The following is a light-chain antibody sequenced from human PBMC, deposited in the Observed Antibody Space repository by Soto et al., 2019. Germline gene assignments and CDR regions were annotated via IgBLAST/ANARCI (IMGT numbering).Light chain of an antibody. Sequence: DIQMTQSPSSLSASVGDRVTITCRASQSISSYLNWYQQKPRKAPKLLIYAASNLQSGVPSRFSGSGSGTDFTLTISSLQPEDFATYYCQQSYSTLTWTFGKGTKVEIK. J-gene: IGKJ1*01. CDR2: AAS. V-gene: IGKV1-39*01. CDR1: QSISSY. CDR3: QQSYSTLTWT.